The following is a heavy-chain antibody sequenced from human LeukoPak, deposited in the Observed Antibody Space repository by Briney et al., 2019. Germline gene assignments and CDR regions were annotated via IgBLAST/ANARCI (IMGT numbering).Heavy chain of an antibody. D-gene: IGHD4-17*01. CDR3: ARTSYGDYNWFDP. J-gene: IGHJ5*02. V-gene: IGHV4-39*01. CDR2: IYYSGST. Sequence: SETLSLTCTVSGGSISSSSYYWGWIRQPPGKGLEWIGSIYYSGSTYYNPSLKSRVIISVDTSKNQFSLKLSSVTAADTAVYYCARTSYGDYNWFDPWGQGTLVTVS. CDR1: GGSISSSSYY.